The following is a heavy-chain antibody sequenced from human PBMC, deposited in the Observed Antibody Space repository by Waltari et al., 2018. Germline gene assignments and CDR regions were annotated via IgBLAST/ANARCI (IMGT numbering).Heavy chain of an antibody. CDR2: IHRSGRT. Sequence: QLQLQESGPGLVKPSGTLSLTCAVSGVPMTNTDFWRWVRQPPGKGLEWIGQIHRSGRTNYNPSFASRVSMSIDTSNNHFSLMVTSATAADTAVYYCARDRGRGLYLDSWGQGTLVTVSP. CDR1: GVPMTNTDF. V-gene: IGHV4-4*02. J-gene: IGHJ4*02. D-gene: IGHD2-15*01. CDR3: ARDRGRGLYLDS.